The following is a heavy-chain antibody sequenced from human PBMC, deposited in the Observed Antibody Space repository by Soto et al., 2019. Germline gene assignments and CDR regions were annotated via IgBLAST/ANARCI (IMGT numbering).Heavy chain of an antibody. V-gene: IGHV3-74*01. CDR3: ATGGGNWAEYFPH. D-gene: IGHD2-21*01. CDR1: GFTFSTYW. CDR2: INSDGSST. Sequence: EVQLVESGGGLVQPGGSLRLSCAASGFTFSTYWMHWVRQAPGRGLVWVSRINSDGSSTYYADSVKGRFTISRDNAKNTLFLQMNSLRAADTAVYYCATGGGNWAEYFPHWGQGTLVTVSS. J-gene: IGHJ1*01.